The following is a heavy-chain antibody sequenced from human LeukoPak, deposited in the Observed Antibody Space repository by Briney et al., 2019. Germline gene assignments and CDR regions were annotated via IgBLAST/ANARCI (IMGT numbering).Heavy chain of an antibody. Sequence: PSETLSLTCAVYGGSFSGYYWSWIRQPPGKGLEWIGEINHSGSTNYNPSLKSRVTISVDTSKNQFSLKLSSVTAADTAVYYCARVAVAGGIDYWGQGTLVTVS. CDR3: ARVAVAGGIDY. CDR2: INHSGST. V-gene: IGHV4-34*01. CDR1: GGSFSGYY. D-gene: IGHD6-19*01. J-gene: IGHJ4*02.